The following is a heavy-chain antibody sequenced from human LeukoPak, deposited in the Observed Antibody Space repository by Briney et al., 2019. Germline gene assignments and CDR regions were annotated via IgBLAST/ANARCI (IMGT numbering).Heavy chain of an antibody. V-gene: IGHV3-48*04. Sequence: GGSLRLSCAASGFIFTSYSMNWVRQAPGKGLEWVSYISSSGSTIYYADSVKGRFTISRDNAKNSLYLQMNSLRAEDTAVYYCARSYYYGSGSYDYWGQGTLVTISS. CDR1: GFIFTSYS. D-gene: IGHD3-10*01. CDR3: ARSYYYGSGSYDY. J-gene: IGHJ4*02. CDR2: ISSSGSTI.